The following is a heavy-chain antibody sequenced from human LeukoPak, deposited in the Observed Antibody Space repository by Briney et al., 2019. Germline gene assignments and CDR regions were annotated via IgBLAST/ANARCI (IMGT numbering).Heavy chain of an antibody. J-gene: IGHJ6*03. Sequence: SETLSLTCTVSGGSISSYYWSWIRQPAGKGLEWIGRIYTSVSTNYNPSLKSRVTMSVDTSKNQFSLKLSSVTAADTAVYYCARETSQKGAHYMDVWGKGTTVTISS. CDR1: GGSISSYY. CDR3: ARETSQKGAHYMDV. CDR2: IYTSVST. V-gene: IGHV4-4*07. D-gene: IGHD3-16*01.